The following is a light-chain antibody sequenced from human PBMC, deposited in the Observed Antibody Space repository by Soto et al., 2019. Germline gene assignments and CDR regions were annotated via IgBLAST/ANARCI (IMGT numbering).Light chain of an antibody. J-gene: IGLJ2*01. V-gene: IGLV2-8*01. CDR2: DVS. CDR1: SSDVGGYNY. CDR3: GSHAGSSAV. Sequence: QSALTQPPSASGSPGQSVTISCTGPSSDVGGYNYVSWYQQHPGKAPKVIIYDVSKRPSGVPDRFSGSKSGNTASLTVSGLQTEDEADYYCGSHAGSSAVFGGGTKVTVL.